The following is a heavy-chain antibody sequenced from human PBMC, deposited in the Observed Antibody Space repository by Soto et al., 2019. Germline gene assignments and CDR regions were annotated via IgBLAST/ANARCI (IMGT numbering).Heavy chain of an antibody. CDR3: DHRRCSGGSCYFSFDH. V-gene: IGHV2-5*01. D-gene: IGHD2-15*01. CDR1: GFSLSTSGVA. Sequence: QITLKESGPTLVKPTQTLTLTCTFSGFSLSTSGVAVGWIRQPPGKALEWLALIYWHDDKRYSPSLKSRLTITXXTXQXXAVLTMTNMDPVDPATYYCDHRRCSGGSCYFSFDHWGQGTLVTVSS. CDR2: IYWHDDK. J-gene: IGHJ4*02.